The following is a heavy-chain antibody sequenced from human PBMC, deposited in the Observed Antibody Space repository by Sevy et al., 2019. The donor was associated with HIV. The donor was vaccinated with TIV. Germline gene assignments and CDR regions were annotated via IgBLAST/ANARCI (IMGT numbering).Heavy chain of an antibody. CDR2: IRSKTGGGTT. CDR3: AIDHRRYGLIVVPFET. J-gene: IGHJ4*02. V-gene: IGHV3-15*01. D-gene: IGHD1-26*01. Sequence: GGYLRLSCAASGLSFSNAWMAWVRQAPGKGLEWVGRIRSKTGGGTTDFAAFAKGKFTISRDDPQNSLYLQMNSLKTEATAVYYCAIDHRRYGLIVVPFETWGQGTTVTVSS. CDR1: GLSFSNAW.